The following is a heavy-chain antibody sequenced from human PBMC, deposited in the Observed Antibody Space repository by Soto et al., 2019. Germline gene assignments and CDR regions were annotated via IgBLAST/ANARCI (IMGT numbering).Heavy chain of an antibody. J-gene: IGHJ4*02. D-gene: IGHD3-16*01. CDR2: IYYSGST. V-gene: IGHV4-61*01. CDR1: GGSVSSGSYY. Sequence: TSETLSLTCTVSGGSVSSGSYYWSWIRQPPGKGLEWIGYIYYSGSTNYNPSLTSRATISLNASKNQFSLRLSSVTAADTAVYYCARKLPPLGWAPFDSWGQGALVTVSS. CDR3: ARKLPPLGWAPFDS.